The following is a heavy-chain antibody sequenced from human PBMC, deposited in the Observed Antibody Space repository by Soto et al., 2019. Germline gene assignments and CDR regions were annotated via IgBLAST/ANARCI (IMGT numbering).Heavy chain of an antibody. J-gene: IGHJ4*02. CDR3: GRHYADLTAKKNYDFWSVYYPYFDY. CDR2: IYYSGST. Sequence: SETLSLTCTVSGGSISSYYWSWIRQPPGKGLEWIGYIYYSGSTNYNPSLKSRVTISVDTSKNQFSLKLSSVTAADTAVYYCGRHYADLTAKKNYDFWSVYYPYFDYWGQGTLVTVSS. D-gene: IGHD3-3*01. CDR1: GGSISSYY. V-gene: IGHV4-59*08.